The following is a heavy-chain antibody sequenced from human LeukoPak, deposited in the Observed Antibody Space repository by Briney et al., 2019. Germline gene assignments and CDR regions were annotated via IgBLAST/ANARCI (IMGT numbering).Heavy chain of an antibody. D-gene: IGHD2-2*01. CDR3: ARVGAPIVVVPTATRGSFDY. V-gene: IGHV1-3*01. CDR2: INAGSGYT. Sequence: VASVNVSCKASGYIFTNFAIHWVRQAPGQRLEWMGWINAGSGYTESSQKFQGRVTITRDTSASTAYMELSSLRSEDTAVYYCARVGAPIVVVPTATRGSFDYWGQGTLVTVSS. J-gene: IGHJ4*02. CDR1: GYIFTNFA.